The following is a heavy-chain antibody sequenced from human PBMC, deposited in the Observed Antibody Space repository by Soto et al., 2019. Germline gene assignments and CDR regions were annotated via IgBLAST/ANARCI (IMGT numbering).Heavy chain of an antibody. CDR2: ININGVNT. D-gene: IGHD6-19*01. Sequence: EVQLVESGGGLVQPGGSLRLSCAASGFTFSGYSMFWVRQAPGKGLEYVSAININGVNTFYAKSVKGSFTISRDTSKNTTYRQMGGLRAEDMAVYYCSRGRVEDRSGWVTYFDYWGQGTLVTVSS. CDR1: GFTFSGYS. V-gene: IGHV3-64*01. CDR3: SRGRVEDRSGWVTYFDY. J-gene: IGHJ4*02.